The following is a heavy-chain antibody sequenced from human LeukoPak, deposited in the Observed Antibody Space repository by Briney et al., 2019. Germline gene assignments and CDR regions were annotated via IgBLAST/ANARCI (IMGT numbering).Heavy chain of an antibody. D-gene: IGHD5-18*01. CDR3: ARDREYSYVSDLDH. CDR2: NNVAGNS. V-gene: IGHV4-4*07. J-gene: IGHJ4*02. Sequence: SETLSLSCTVSGGFIHTYNWIWIRQPAGKGLEWVGRNNVAGNSYYNPSLKSRVSISVDRPNNRFSLELTSVTAADTAVYYCARDREYSYVSDLDHWGQGILVTVSS. CDR1: GGFIHTYN.